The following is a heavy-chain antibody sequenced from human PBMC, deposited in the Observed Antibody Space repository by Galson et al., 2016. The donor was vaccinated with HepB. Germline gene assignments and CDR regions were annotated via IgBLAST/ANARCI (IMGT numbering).Heavy chain of an antibody. CDR1: GYSFNSHW. D-gene: IGHD2-21*02. Sequence: QSGAEVKKPGESLRISCKVSGYSFNSHWIGWVRQMPGKGLEWMGIIYPGDSDTRYSPSFQGQVTISVGKSISTAYLQWSSLKASDTAIYYCARGAGLRNWFDPWGQGTLVIVSS. CDR3: ARGAGLRNWFDP. V-gene: IGHV5-51*01. J-gene: IGHJ5*02. CDR2: IYPGDSDT.